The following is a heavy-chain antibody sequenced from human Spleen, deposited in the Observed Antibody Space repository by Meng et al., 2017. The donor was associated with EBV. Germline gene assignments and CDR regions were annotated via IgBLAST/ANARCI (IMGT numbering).Heavy chain of an antibody. CDR1: SLTISGYW. J-gene: IGHJ4*02. CDR3: VRDRTTWN. V-gene: IGHV3-74*01. Sequence: EAPLVRSGGGLVQPGGSLRLSCEVLSLTISGYWMHWVRQVPGQGLVWVSRIKTDGTVTNCADSVKGRFTISRDNAKNMVYLQMNSLSAEDTAVYYCVRDRTTWNWGQGTLVTVSS. D-gene: IGHD1-1*01. CDR2: IKTDGTVT.